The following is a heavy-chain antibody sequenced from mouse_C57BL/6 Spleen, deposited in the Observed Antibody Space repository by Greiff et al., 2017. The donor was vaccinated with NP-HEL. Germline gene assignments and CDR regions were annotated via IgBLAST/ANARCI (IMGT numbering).Heavy chain of an antibody. V-gene: IGHV1-82*01. CDR3: ARGYGYDSFAY. Sequence: VQLQQSGPELVKPGASVKISCKASGYAFSSSWMNWVKQRPGKGLEWIGRIYPGDGDTNYNGKFKGKATLTADKSSSTAYMQLSSLTSEDSAVYFCARGYGYDSFAYWGQGTLVTVSA. D-gene: IGHD2-2*01. CDR1: GYAFSSSW. J-gene: IGHJ3*01. CDR2: IYPGDGDT.